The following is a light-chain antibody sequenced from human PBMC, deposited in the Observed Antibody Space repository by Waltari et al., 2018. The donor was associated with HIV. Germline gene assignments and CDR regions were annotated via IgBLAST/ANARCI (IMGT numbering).Light chain of an antibody. V-gene: IGLV3-9*01. CDR1: HIGTKN. CDR2: NDN. Sequence: SYELTQPLSVSVALGPTPRLSCGRSHIGTKNVHWYQQKPGQAPSLFIFNDNNRPPWVPERLSGSKARNTATLTISGVQAGDAAVYYCQVGHYSVVFGGGTNLTVL. CDR3: QVGHYSVV. J-gene: IGLJ2*01.